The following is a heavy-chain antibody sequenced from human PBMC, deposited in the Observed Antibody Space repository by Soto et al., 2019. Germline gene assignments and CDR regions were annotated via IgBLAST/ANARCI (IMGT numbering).Heavy chain of an antibody. Sequence: ASVKVSCKASGYTFTSYYMHWVRQAPGQGLEWMGIINPSGGSTSYAQKFQGRVTMTRDTSTSTVYMELSSLRSEDTAVYYCARDSSPYYYASSGYYGYWGQGTLVTVSS. CDR2: INPSGGST. D-gene: IGHD3-22*01. J-gene: IGHJ4*02. V-gene: IGHV1-46*01. CDR3: ARDSSPYYYASSGYYGY. CDR1: GYTFTSYY.